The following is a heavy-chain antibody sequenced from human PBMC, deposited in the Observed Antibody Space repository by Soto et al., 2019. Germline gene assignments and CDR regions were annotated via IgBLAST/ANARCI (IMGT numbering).Heavy chain of an antibody. CDR1: GLTSNRYW. J-gene: IGHJ5*02. CDR3: AREFCSGGNCYTYYFDP. D-gene: IGHD2-15*01. V-gene: IGHV3-74*01. CDR2: INTDGSNT. Sequence: GSLRLSCAASGLTSNRYWMHWVRDAPGKGLVWVSHINTDGSNTNYAGSVKGRFTISRDNAKSTLFLQMNSLRDEDTAVYYCAREFCSGGNCYTYYFDPWGQGIPVTVSS.